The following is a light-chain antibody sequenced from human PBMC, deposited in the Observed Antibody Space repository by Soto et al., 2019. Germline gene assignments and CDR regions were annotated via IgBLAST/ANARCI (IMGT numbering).Light chain of an antibody. CDR2: EVS. V-gene: IGLV2-8*01. CDR1: SSDVGGYNY. Sequence: QSVLTQPPSASGSPGQSVTISCTGTSSDVGGYNYVSWYQQHPGKAPKLMIYEVSKRPSGVPDRFSGSKSGNTASLTVSGLQAEDEADYYCSSYAGSTPNYVFGTGPKVTVL. CDR3: SSYAGSTPNYV. J-gene: IGLJ1*01.